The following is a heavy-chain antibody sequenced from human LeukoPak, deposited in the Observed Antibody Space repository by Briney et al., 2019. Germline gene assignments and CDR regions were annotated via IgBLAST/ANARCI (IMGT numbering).Heavy chain of an antibody. CDR1: GGSISGYY. CDR2: IYYSGST. Sequence: SETLSLTCAVSGGSISGYYWSWIRQSPDKGLEWIGYIYYSGSTNYNPSLKSRVTISVDTSKNQFSLKLSSVTAADTAVYYRAREGSGPWAFDIWAQGTMVTVSS. V-gene: IGHV4-59*01. D-gene: IGHD2-15*01. J-gene: IGHJ3*02. CDR3: AREGSGPWAFDI.